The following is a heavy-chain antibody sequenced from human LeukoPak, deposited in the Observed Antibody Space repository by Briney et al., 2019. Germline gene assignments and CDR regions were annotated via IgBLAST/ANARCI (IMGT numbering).Heavy chain of an antibody. CDR2: IYTSGRT. CDR3: ARRGSGYRLDY. D-gene: IGHD3-22*01. CDR1: GGSISSYY. Sequence: SETLSLTCTVSGGSISSYYWSWVRQPPGKGLEWIGYIYTSGRTNYNPSLKSRVTISVDTSKNQFSLKLSSVTAADTAVYYCARRGSGYRLDYWGQGTLVTVSS. V-gene: IGHV4-4*09. J-gene: IGHJ4*02.